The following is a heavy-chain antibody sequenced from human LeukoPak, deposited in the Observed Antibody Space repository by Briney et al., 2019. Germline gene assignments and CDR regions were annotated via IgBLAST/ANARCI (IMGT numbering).Heavy chain of an antibody. V-gene: IGHV4-59*08. D-gene: IGHD3-22*01. J-gene: IGHJ4*02. CDR1: GGSISSYY. CDR3: ARHSYYYDSSGYFDG. Sequence: EASETLSLTCTVSGGSISSYYWSWIRQPPGKGLEWIGYIYYSGSTSYNPSLKSRVTISVDTSKNQFSLKLSSVTAADTAVYYCARHSYYYDSSGYFDGWGQGTLVTVSS. CDR2: IYYSGST.